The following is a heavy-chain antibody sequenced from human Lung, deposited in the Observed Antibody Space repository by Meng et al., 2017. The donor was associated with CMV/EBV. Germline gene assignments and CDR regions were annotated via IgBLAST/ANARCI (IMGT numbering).Heavy chain of an antibody. Sequence: SCKTSGYTFTEYALQWARQAPGQRLEWMGWINVDSGNTKYSQNFQGRLTITRDTSATTAYMELSSLRSEYTAVYYCARDVYGGYDSWGQGTLVTVSS. CDR1: GYTFTEYA. D-gene: IGHD5-12*01. CDR3: ARDVYGGYDS. CDR2: INVDSGNT. J-gene: IGHJ5*01. V-gene: IGHV1-3*01.